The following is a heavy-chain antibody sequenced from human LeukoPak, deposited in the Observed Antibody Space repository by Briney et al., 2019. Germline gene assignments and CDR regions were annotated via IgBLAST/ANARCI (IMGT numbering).Heavy chain of an antibody. CDR1: GVSLSSYY. V-gene: IGHV4-59*01. D-gene: IGHD2-2*01. J-gene: IGHJ2*01. Sequence: PSETLSLTCTVSGVSLSSYYWSWIWQPPGKGLEWIGYLYYSGTTNYNPSLKSRVTISVDMSKNQFSLKLSSVTAADTAVYYCARGRDNADWYFDLWGRGTLVTVSS. CDR2: LYYSGTT. CDR3: ARGRDNADWYFDL.